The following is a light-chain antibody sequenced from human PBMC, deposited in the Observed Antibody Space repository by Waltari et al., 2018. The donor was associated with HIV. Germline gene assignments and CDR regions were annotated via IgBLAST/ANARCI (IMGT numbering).Light chain of an antibody. V-gene: IGLV1-47*01. CDR3: VALDDSLFGCV. J-gene: IGLJ1*01. Sequence: QSVLTQPTSASGTPGQRVTISCSGSSSNIGVNHVYWYKQLPGTAPNRSFDRNNQRPSGVPDRFSASKSDTAASLAIGGIRSEYEADYYCVALDDSLFGCVVGTGTKVTVL. CDR1: SSNIGVNH. CDR2: RNN.